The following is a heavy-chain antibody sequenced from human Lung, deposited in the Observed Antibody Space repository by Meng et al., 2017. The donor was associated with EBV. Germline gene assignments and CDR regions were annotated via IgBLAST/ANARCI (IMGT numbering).Heavy chain of an antibody. CDR3: ARDYGDYLFDY. J-gene: IGHJ4*02. CDR1: GYTFTTYS. Sequence: QVQLVQSGAEVKKPGASVKVSCKASGYTFTTYSMNWVRQAPGQGLEWMGIINPTGGSTSYAQKFQGRVTMTSDTSTSTVYMELSSLRSEDTAVYFCARDYGDYLFDYWGQGTLVTVSS. D-gene: IGHD4-17*01. V-gene: IGHV1-46*01. CDR2: INPTGGST.